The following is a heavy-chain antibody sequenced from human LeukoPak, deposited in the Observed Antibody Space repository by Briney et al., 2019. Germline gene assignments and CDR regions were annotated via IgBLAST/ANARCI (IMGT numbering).Heavy chain of an antibody. J-gene: IGHJ6*02. CDR3: ARARNYYDSSGYRNYYYYGMDV. CDR1: GGTFSSYA. D-gene: IGHD3-22*01. CDR2: IIPIFGTA. V-gene: IGHV1-69*13. Sequence: EASVKVSCKASGGTFSSYAISWVRQAPGQGLEWMGGIIPIFGTANYAQKFQGRVTITADESTSTAYMELSSLRSEDTAVYYCARARNYYDSSGYRNYYYYGMDVWGQGTTVTVSS.